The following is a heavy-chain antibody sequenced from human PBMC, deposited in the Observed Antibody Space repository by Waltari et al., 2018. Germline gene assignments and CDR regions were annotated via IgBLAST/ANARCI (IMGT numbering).Heavy chain of an antibody. CDR2: IYYSGRT. D-gene: IGHD3-3*01. CDR3: ARVTQPLRCVEWLQPYYFDY. Sequence: QLQLQESGPGLVKPSEPLSLTRPVSGGSISRSSYYWSWIRQPPGTGLEWIGSIYYSGRTDYNPSLKSRVTISVDTSKNQFSLKLSSVTAADTAVYYCARVTQPLRCVEWLQPYYFDYWGQGTLVTVSS. J-gene: IGHJ4*02. V-gene: IGHV4-39*07. CDR1: GGSISRSSYY.